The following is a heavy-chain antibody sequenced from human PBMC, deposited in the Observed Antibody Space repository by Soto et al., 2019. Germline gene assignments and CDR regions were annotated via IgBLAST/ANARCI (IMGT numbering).Heavy chain of an antibody. J-gene: IGHJ4*02. CDR1: GFALGSYS. D-gene: IGHD3-22*01. Sequence: HPGGSLRLSCAASGFALGSYSMNWVRQAPGKGLEWVSAISGSGGSTYYADSVKGRFTISRDNSKNTLYLQMNSLRAEDTAVYYCAKDLYYYDSMPDYWGQGTLVTVSS. CDR3: AKDLYYYDSMPDY. CDR2: ISGSGGST. V-gene: IGHV3-23*01.